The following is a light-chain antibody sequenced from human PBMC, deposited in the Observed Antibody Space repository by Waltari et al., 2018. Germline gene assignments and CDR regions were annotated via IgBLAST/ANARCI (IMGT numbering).Light chain of an antibody. V-gene: IGKV3-11*01. CDR2: DAS. CDR1: QSVTSC. J-gene: IGKJ2*01. Sequence: ETVLTQSPATLSLSPGERATLSCRASQSVTSCLAWYQQKPGQAPRRLIYDASNRASGIPARCIGSGSGTDVTLTISSLEPEDFAVYYCQQRDNWPPVYTFGQGTKLEIK. CDR3: QQRDNWPPVYT.